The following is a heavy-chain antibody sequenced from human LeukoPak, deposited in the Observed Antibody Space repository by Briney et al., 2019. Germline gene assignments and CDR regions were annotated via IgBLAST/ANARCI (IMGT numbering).Heavy chain of an antibody. Sequence: GGSLRLSCAASGFTFSSYEMNWVRQAPGKGLEWVSYISSSGSTIYYADSVKGRFTISRDNAKNSLYLQMNSLRSEDTAVYYCARSQSGWKGSGARSHLRAVAGQEKLDYWGQGTLVTVSS. V-gene: IGHV3-48*03. CDR2: ISSSGSTI. J-gene: IGHJ4*02. CDR1: GFTFSSYE. D-gene: IGHD6-19*01. CDR3: ARSQSGWKGSGARSHLRAVAGQEKLDY.